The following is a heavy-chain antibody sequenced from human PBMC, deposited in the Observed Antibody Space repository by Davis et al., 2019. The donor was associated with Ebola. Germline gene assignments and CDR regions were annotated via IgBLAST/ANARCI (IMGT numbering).Heavy chain of an antibody. CDR2: ISGSGGST. V-gene: IGHV3-23*01. D-gene: IGHD6-6*01. Sequence: PGGSLRHSCAASGFTFSSYAMSWVRQAPGKGLEWVSAISGSGGSTYYADSVKGRFTISRDNAKNSLYLQMNSLRAEDTAVYYCARSSIAARPGYYYGMDVWGQGTTVTVSS. CDR1: GFTFSSYA. CDR3: ARSSIAARPGYYYGMDV. J-gene: IGHJ6*02.